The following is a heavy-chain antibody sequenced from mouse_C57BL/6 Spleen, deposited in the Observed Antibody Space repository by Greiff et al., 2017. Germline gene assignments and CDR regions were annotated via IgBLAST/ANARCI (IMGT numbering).Heavy chain of an antibody. CDR1: GYTFTGYW. V-gene: IGHV1-9*01. D-gene: IGHD1-1*01. Sequence: QVQLQQSGAELMKPGASVKLSCKATGYTFTGYWIEWVKQRPGHGLEWIGEILPGSGSTNYNEKFKGKATFTADTSSITAYMQLSSLTTEDFAIYYCASQFITTVVEDSYFDYWGQGTTLTVSS. CDR2: ILPGSGST. J-gene: IGHJ2*01. CDR3: ASQFITTVVEDSYFDY.